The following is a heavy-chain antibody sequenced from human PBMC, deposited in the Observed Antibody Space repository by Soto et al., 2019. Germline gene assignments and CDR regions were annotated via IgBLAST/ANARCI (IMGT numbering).Heavy chain of an antibody. Sequence: EVQLVESGGGLVQPGGSLILSCAASGFTFSGSAMHWVRQASGKGLEWVGRIRSKAYSYATAYAASVNGRFTLSRDDSKNTAYLQMNSLKSEDTAVYYCSRSSKTGDDACDIWGQGTMVTVSS. D-gene: IGHD7-27*01. V-gene: IGHV3-73*01. CDR3: SRSSKTGDDACDI. J-gene: IGHJ3*02. CDR2: IRSKAYSYAT. CDR1: GFTFSGSA.